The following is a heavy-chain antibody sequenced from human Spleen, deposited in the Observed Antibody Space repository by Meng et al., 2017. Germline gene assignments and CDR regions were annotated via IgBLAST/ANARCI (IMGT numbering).Heavy chain of an antibody. CDR1: GGPFSDYY. CDR2: INHSGST. CDR3: ARGPTTMAHDFDY. D-gene: IGHD4-11*01. V-gene: IGHV4-34*01. J-gene: IGHJ4*02. Sequence: QGQLQPLSAGLLRLSDTPSVTCVFSGGPFSDYYGSWIRQPPGKGLEWIGEINHSGSTNYNPSLESRATISVDTSQNNLSLKLSSVTAADSAVYYCARGPTTMAHDFDYWGQGTLVTVSS.